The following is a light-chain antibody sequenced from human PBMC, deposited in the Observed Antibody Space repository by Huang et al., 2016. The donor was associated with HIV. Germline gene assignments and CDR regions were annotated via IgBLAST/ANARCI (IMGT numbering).Light chain of an antibody. CDR1: QSVGSD. V-gene: IGKV3-15*01. J-gene: IGKJ2*01. CDR2: SAS. CDR3: QQYRDWPPYT. Sequence: EIVLTQSPATLSVSPGERATLSCRASQSVGSDLAWYQHRPGQAPRLLIYSASTRATGIPARFSGGGYGTDFILTVSSLQSEDFALYYCQQYRDWPPYTFGQGTKLEIK.